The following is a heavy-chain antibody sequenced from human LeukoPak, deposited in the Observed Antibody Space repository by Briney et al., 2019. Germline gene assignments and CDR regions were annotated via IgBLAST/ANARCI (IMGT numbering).Heavy chain of an antibody. CDR1: GFTFSSYA. D-gene: IGHD3-16*02. Sequence: GRSLRLSCAASGFTFSSYAMHWVRQAPGKGLEWVAVISYDGSNKYYADSVKGRFTISRDNSKNTLYLQMNSLRAEDTAVYYCARDRGRRVVIVRNFDYWGQGTLVTVSS. CDR2: ISYDGSNK. CDR3: ARDRGRRVVIVRNFDY. V-gene: IGHV3-30-3*01. J-gene: IGHJ4*02.